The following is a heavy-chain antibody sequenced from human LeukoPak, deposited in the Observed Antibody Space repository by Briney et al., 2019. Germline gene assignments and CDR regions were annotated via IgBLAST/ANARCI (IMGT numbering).Heavy chain of an antibody. D-gene: IGHD3-22*01. CDR1: GGSISSGGYS. CDR3: ARRTDSSGYRH. J-gene: IGHJ4*02. CDR2: IYYSGST. V-gene: IGHV4-31*03. Sequence: SETLSLTCTVSGGSISSGGYSWSWIRQHPGKGLEWIGYIYYSGSTYYNPSLKSRVTISVDTSKNQFSLKLSSVTAADTAVYYCARRTDSSGYRHWGQGTLVTVSS.